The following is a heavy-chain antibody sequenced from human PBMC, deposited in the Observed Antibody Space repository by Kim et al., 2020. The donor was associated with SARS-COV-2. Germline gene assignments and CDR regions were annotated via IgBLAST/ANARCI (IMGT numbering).Heavy chain of an antibody. D-gene: IGHD6-6*01. J-gene: IGHJ4*02. Sequence: KFQGRVTITADKSTRTAYMELSSLRSEDTAVYYCARDLGIAARPDPVFDYWGQGTLVTVSS. CDR3: ARDLGIAARPDPVFDY. V-gene: IGHV1-69*04.